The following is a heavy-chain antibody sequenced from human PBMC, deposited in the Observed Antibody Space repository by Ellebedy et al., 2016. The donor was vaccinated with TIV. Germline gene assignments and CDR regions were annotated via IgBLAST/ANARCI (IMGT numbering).Heavy chain of an antibody. CDR1: GYTFTGYY. CDR3: ARDHCSSAGCYEYYYYGMDV. J-gene: IGHJ6*02. Sequence: ASVKVSXXASGYTFTGYYMHWVRQAPGQGLEWMGWINPNSGATKYAQKFQDRITMTGDTSTSTTYMELGRLTSDDTAVYYCARDHCSSAGCYEYYYYGMDVWGQGTTVTVSS. CDR2: INPNSGAT. D-gene: IGHD2-2*01. V-gene: IGHV1-2*02.